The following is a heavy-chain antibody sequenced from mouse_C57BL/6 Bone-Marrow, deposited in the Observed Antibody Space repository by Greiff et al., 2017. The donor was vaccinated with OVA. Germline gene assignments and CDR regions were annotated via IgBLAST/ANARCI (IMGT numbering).Heavy chain of an antibody. CDR2: ISSGSSTI. V-gene: IGHV5-17*01. CDR3: ARHSSGYGDYYAMDY. D-gene: IGHD3-2*02. CDR1: GFTFSDYG. J-gene: IGHJ4*01. Sequence: EVQRVESGGGLVKPGGSLKLSCAASGFTFSDYGMHWVRQAPEKGLEWVAYISSGSSTIYYADTVKGRFTISRDNAKNTLFLKMTSRRSEDTAMYYCARHSSGYGDYYAMDYWGQGTSVTVSS.